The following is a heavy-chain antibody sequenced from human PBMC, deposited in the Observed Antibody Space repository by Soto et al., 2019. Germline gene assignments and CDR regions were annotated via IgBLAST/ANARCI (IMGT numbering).Heavy chain of an antibody. CDR2: IYYSGST. Sequence: SETLSLTCAVSGYSISSSNWWGWIRQPPGKGLEWIGYIYYSGSTYYNPSLKSRVTMSVDTSKNQFSLKLSSVTAVDTAVYYCARHRRYGALDAFDSWGQGTMVTVSS. V-gene: IGHV4-28*01. J-gene: IGHJ3*02. CDR3: ARHRRYGALDAFDS. CDR1: GYSISSSNW. D-gene: IGHD4-17*01.